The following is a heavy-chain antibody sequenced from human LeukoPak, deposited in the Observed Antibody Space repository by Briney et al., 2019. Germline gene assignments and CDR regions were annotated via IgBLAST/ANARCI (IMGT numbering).Heavy chain of an antibody. Sequence: ASVKVSCKASGGTFSNYAMRQAPGQGLEWMGGIIPIFGTANYAQKFQGRVTITADESTSTAYMELSSLSSEDTAVYYCAREVMDNLRFDYWGQGTLVTVSS. CDR2: IIPIFGTA. CDR1: GGTFSNYA. D-gene: IGHD1-14*01. J-gene: IGHJ4*02. CDR3: AREVMDNLRFDY. V-gene: IGHV1-69*13.